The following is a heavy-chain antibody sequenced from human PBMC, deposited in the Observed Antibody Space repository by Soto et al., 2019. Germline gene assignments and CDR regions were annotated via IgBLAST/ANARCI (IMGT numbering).Heavy chain of an antibody. Sequence: GSLRLSFVGSGFTFERYSMIWVRQAPGKGLEWVSYISTSGETVFYADSVKGRFTISRDNAKNSVFLQMNSLRDDDTAVYFCARQLRDFDYWGQGTLVTVSS. CDR2: ISTSGETV. V-gene: IGHV3-48*02. J-gene: IGHJ4*02. CDR3: ARQLRDFDY. D-gene: IGHD3-3*01. CDR1: GFTFERYS.